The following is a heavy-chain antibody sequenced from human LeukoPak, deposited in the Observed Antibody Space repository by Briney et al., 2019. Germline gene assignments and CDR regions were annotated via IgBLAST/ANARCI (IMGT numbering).Heavy chain of an antibody. CDR2: ISSDNAKT. CDR1: GYTFTNYG. D-gene: IGHD3-16*01. J-gene: IGHJ4*02. V-gene: IGHV1-18*01. CDR3: ARDGGMGFDY. Sequence: ASVKVSCKASGYTFTNYGISWVRQAPGQGLEWMGWISSDNAKTNYVQKFQGRVTMTTETSTSTAYMELRSLRSEDTAVYYCARDGGMGFDYWGQGTLVTVSS.